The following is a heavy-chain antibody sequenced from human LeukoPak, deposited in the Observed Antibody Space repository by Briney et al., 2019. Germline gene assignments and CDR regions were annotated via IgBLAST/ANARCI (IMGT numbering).Heavy chain of an antibody. CDR2: INPNSGGT. V-gene: IGHV1-2*02. CDR3: ARDRRWLQSYYFDY. Sequence: ASVKVSCKASGYTFTGYYTHWVRQAPGQGLEWMGWINPNSGGTNYAQKFQGRVTMTRDTSISTAYMELSRLRSDDTAVYYCARDRRWLQSYYFDYWGQGTLVTVSS. J-gene: IGHJ4*02. D-gene: IGHD5-24*01. CDR1: GYTFTGYY.